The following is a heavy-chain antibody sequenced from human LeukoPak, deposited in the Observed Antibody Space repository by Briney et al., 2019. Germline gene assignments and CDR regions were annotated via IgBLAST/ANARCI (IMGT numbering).Heavy chain of an antibody. Sequence: GGSLRLSCAASGFTFSSYAMSWVRQAPGKGLDWVSAISGSGGGTYYADSVKGRFTISRANSNNPLYLQMNSLRAEDTAVYYCAKVWYRSYYDILTGYYSDYWGQGTLVTVSS. V-gene: IGHV3-23*01. D-gene: IGHD3-9*01. CDR3: AKVWYRSYYDILTGYYSDY. J-gene: IGHJ4*02. CDR1: GFTFSSYA. CDR2: ISGSGGGT.